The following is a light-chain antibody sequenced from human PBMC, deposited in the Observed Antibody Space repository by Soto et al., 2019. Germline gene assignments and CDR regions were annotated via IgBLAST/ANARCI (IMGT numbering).Light chain of an antibody. Sequence: QSALTQPASVSGSPGQSITISCTGTSSDVGGYNYVSRYQQHPGKAPKLMIYEVSNRPSGVSNRFSGSKSGNTASLTISGLQAEDEADYYCSSYTSSSTVFGTGTKVTVL. CDR3: SSYTSSSTV. CDR1: SSDVGGYNY. J-gene: IGLJ1*01. V-gene: IGLV2-14*01. CDR2: EVS.